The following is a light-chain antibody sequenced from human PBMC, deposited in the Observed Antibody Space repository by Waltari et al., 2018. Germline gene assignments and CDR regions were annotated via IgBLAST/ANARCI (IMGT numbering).Light chain of an antibody. Sequence: QSALTQPASVSGSPGQSITIPCTGTSSDVGGYDYVSWYRQHPGKAPKLIIYEVVNRPSGISDRFSASKSGNTASLTISGLQPEDEADYYCSSYRSSTTRVFGTGTKVTVL. CDR3: SSYRSSTTRV. CDR2: EVV. CDR1: SSDVGGYDY. V-gene: IGLV2-14*01. J-gene: IGLJ1*01.